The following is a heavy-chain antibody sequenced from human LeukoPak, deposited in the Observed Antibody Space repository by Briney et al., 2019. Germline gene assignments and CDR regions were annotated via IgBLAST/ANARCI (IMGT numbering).Heavy chain of an antibody. V-gene: IGHV3-23*01. CDR2: ISGSGGST. Sequence: PGGSLRLSCAASGFTFSSYAMSWVRQAPGKGLEWVSAISGSGGSTYYADSVKGRFTISRDNSKNTLYLQMNSLRAEDTAVYYCATSGDYGDRWGIVDYWGQGTLVTVSS. CDR3: ATSGDYGDRWGIVDY. J-gene: IGHJ4*02. D-gene: IGHD4-17*01. CDR1: GFTFSSYA.